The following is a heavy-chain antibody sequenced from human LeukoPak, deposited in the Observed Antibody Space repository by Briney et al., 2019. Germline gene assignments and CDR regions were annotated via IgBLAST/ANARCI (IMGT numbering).Heavy chain of an antibody. Sequence: SQTLSLTCTVSGGSISCGDYYWSWIRQPPGRGLKWIGYIFYSGNTYYNPSLKSRVTISVDTSKNQFSLKLSSVTAADTAVYYCARGVRHSSIAAHTWGQGTLVTVSS. CDR2: IFYSGNT. D-gene: IGHD6-6*01. CDR1: GGSISCGDYY. CDR3: ARGVRHSSIAAHT. V-gene: IGHV4-30-4*01. J-gene: IGHJ5*02.